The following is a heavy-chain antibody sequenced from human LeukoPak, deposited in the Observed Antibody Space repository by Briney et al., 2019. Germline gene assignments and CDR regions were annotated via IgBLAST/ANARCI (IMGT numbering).Heavy chain of an antibody. J-gene: IGHJ4*02. V-gene: IGHV3-23*01. CDR1: AFTSSSYA. CDR3: ARVATISPIFDY. CDR2: ISGSGSST. D-gene: IGHD5-12*01. Sequence: GGSLTLSCAPSAFTSSSYAMSWVRQPHGKWLEWVSAISGSGSSTYYADSVKGRFTISRDNSKNTLYLQMNRLRADDTAVYYCARVATISPIFDYWGQGTLVTVSS.